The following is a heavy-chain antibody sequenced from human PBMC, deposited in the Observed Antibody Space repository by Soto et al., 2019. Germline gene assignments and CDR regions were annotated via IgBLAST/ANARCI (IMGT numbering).Heavy chain of an antibody. CDR3: PRARESIAVGGPFDY. CDR1: GFTFDDYT. V-gene: IGHV3-43*01. Sequence: EVQLVESGGVVVQPGGSLRLSCAASGFTFDDYTMHWVRQAPGKGLEWVSLISWDGGSTYYAASVQGRFTISRDNSKDSPDRQMSSPRTEDTAIHDCPRARESIAVGGPFDYWGEGTLDTFSS. J-gene: IGHJ4*02. D-gene: IGHD6-19*01. CDR2: ISWDGGST.